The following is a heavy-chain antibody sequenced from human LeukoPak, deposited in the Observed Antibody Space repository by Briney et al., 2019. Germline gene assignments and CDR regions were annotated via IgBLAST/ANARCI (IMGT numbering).Heavy chain of an antibody. CDR2: ISAYNGNT. J-gene: IGHJ4*02. CDR1: GYTFTSYG. CDR3: ATASCCSGGSCYSGFDY. D-gene: IGHD2-15*01. V-gene: IGHV1-18*01. Sequence: GSVKVSCKASGYTFTSYGISWVRQAPGQGLEWMGWISAYNGNTNYAQKLQGRVTMTTDTSTSTAYMELRSLRSDDTAVYYCATASCCSGGSCYSGFDYWGQGTLVTVSS.